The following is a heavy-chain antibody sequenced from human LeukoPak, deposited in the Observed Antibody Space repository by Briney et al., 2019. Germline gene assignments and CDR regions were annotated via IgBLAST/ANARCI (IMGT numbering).Heavy chain of an antibody. CDR2: ISSSSSTI. D-gene: IGHD6-19*01. CDR1: GFTFSSYS. Sequence: GGSLRLSCAASGFTFSSYSMNWVRQAPGKGLEWVSYISSSSSTIYYADSVKGRFTISRDNAKNSLYLQMNSLRAEDTAVYYCARGEEGSGWYEVDYWGQETLVTVSS. J-gene: IGHJ4*02. V-gene: IGHV3-48*01. CDR3: ARGEEGSGWYEVDY.